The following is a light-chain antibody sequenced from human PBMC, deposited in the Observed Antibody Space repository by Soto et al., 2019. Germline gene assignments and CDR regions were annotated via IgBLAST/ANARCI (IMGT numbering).Light chain of an antibody. CDR2: DAS. CDR1: QSVSSY. Sequence: EIVLTQSPATLSLSPGERATLSSRASQSVSSYLAWYQQKPGQAPRLLIYDASNRATGIPARFSGSGSGTDFTLTISSLEPEDFAVYYCQQRSNWPPIFGPGTKVDI. CDR3: QQRSNWPPI. J-gene: IGKJ3*01. V-gene: IGKV3-11*01.